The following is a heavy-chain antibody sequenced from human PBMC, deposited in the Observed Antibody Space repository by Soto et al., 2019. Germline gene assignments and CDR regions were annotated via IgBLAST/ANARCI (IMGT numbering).Heavy chain of an antibody. V-gene: IGHV3-33*01. J-gene: IGHJ4*02. D-gene: IGHD5-12*01. CDR3: ARVRNSGYDPHFDY. CDR1: GFTFSSYG. Sequence: QVQLVESGGGVVQPGRSLRLSCAASGFTFSSYGMHWVRQAPGKGLEWVAVIWYDGSNKYYADSVKGRFTISRDNSKNTLYLQMNSLRAEDTAVYYCARVRNSGYDPHFDYWGQVTLVTVSS. CDR2: IWYDGSNK.